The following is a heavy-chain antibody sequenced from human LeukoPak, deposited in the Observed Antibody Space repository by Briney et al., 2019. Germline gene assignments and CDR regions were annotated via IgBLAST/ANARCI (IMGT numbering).Heavy chain of an antibody. CDR1: GFTFSNFW. CDR3: ARDLLIGSYDY. J-gene: IGHJ4*02. D-gene: IGHD1-26*01. CDR2: INRDGSDK. Sequence: PGGSLRLSCAVSGFTFSNFWMTWVRQAPGKGLEWVANINRDGSDKYYADSMKGRFTISRGNAKNSLYLQMNSLRAEDTAVYYCARDLLIGSYDYWGQGTLVTVSS. V-gene: IGHV3-7*01.